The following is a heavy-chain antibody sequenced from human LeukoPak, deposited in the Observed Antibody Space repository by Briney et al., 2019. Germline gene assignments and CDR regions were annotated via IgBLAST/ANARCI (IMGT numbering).Heavy chain of an antibody. CDR3: ARVHYSSSWSLDY. Sequence: ASVKVSCKASGYTFTGYYMHWVRQAPGQGLEWMGWNNPNSGGTNYAQKFQGRVTMTRDTSISTAYMELSRLRSDDTAVYCCARVHYSSSWSLDYWGQGTLVTVSS. CDR2: NNPNSGGT. J-gene: IGHJ4*02. D-gene: IGHD6-13*01. CDR1: GYTFTGYY. V-gene: IGHV1-2*02.